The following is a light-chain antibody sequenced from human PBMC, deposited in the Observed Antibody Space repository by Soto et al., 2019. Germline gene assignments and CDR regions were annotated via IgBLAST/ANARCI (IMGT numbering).Light chain of an antibody. CDR2: GAS. CDR1: QSVSSN. Sequence: EIVMTQSPATLSVSPGERATLSCRASQSVSSNLAWYQQKPGQAPRLLIYGASTRATGIPARFSGSGSGTEFTLTISRLQCEDFAVYYCQQYKNWPPRACTFGQGTKVEIK. CDR3: QQYKNWPPRACT. J-gene: IGKJ1*01. V-gene: IGKV3-15*01.